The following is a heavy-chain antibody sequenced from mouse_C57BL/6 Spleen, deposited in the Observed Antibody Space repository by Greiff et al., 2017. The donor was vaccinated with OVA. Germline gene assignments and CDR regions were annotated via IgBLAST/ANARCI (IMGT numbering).Heavy chain of an antibody. Sequence: VKLVESGAELVKPGASVKISCKASGYAFSSYWMNWVKQRPGKGLEWIGQIYPGDGDTNYNGKFKGKATLTADKSSSTAYMQLSSLTSEDSAVYFCARNYGSLFDYWGQGTTLTVSS. CDR3: ARNYGSLFDY. V-gene: IGHV1-80*01. CDR1: GYAFSSYW. J-gene: IGHJ2*01. CDR2: IYPGDGDT. D-gene: IGHD1-1*01.